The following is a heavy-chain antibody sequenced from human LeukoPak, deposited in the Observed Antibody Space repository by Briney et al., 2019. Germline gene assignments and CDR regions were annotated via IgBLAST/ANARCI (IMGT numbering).Heavy chain of an antibody. D-gene: IGHD3-16*02. Sequence: SETLSLTCTVSSGSISSHYWSWIRQPPGKGLEWIGHISYTGSTKYDTSLKSRVTMAVDTSKNQFSLKLTSVTAADTAVYYCARGETFYDNVWGSYRTPGYWGQGTLVTVSS. V-gene: IGHV4-59*11. J-gene: IGHJ4*02. CDR3: ARGETFYDNVWGSYRTPGY. CDR1: SGSISSHY. CDR2: ISYTGST.